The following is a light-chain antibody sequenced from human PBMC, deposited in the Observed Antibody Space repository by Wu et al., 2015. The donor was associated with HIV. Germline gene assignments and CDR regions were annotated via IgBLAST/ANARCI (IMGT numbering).Light chain of an antibody. Sequence: DIQLTQSPSFLSASVGDRVTITCRASQGISSFLAWYQQKPGKAPKLLISAASALQSGVPSRFSGSGSGTEFTLTISSLQSDDFATYYCQQYNSYSPLTFGPGPKWKSN. J-gene: IGKJ3*01. CDR3: QQYNSYSPLT. V-gene: IGKV1-9*01. CDR2: AAS. CDR1: QGISSF.